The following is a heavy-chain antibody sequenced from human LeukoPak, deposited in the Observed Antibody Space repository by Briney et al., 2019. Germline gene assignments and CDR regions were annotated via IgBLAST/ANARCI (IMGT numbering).Heavy chain of an antibody. CDR2: INPNSGGT. Sequence: ASVKVSCKASGYTFTGYYMHWVRQAPGQGLEWMGWINPNSGGTNYAQKFQGRVTMTRDTSISTAYMELSRLRSDDTAVYYCAREILVVVASPAGFHPWGQGTLVTVSS. V-gene: IGHV1-2*02. CDR3: AREILVVVASPAGFHP. D-gene: IGHD2-15*01. J-gene: IGHJ5*02. CDR1: GYTFTGYY.